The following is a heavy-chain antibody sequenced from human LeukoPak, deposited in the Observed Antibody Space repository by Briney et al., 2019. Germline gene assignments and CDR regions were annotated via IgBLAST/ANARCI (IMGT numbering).Heavy chain of an antibody. Sequence: SETLSLTCTVSGGSISSYYWSCIRRPPGKGLEWIGYIYYSGSTNYNPSLKSRLNISVDTSKNQFSLNLSSVTAADTAVYYCARGGAIAATIYSYWGQGTLVTVSS. CDR1: GGSISSYY. D-gene: IGHD5-12*01. CDR2: IYYSGST. CDR3: ARGGAIAATIYSY. J-gene: IGHJ4*02. V-gene: IGHV4-59*01.